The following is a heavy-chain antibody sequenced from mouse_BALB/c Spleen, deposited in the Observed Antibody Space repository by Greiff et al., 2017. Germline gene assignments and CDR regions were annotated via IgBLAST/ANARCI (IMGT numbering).Heavy chain of an antibody. V-gene: IGHV7-3*02. D-gene: IGHD1-1*01. CDR2: IRNKANGYTT. Sequence: EVHLVESGGGLVQPGGSLRLSCATSGFTFTDYYMSWVRQPPGKALEWLGFIRNKANGYTTEYSASVKGRFTISRDNSQSILYLQMNTLRAEDSATYYCASSSYGYFDYWGQGTTLTVSS. J-gene: IGHJ2*01. CDR3: ASSSYGYFDY. CDR1: GFTFTDYY.